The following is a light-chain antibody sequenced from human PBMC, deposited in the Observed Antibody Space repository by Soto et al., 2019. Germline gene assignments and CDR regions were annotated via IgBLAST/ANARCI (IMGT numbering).Light chain of an antibody. Sequence: EIVLTQSPGTLSLSPGERATLPGRASQSVSSSYLAWYQQKPGQPPRLLIYGASSRATGIPDRFSGSGSGTDFTLTISRLEPEDFAVYYCQQYGSSPWTFGQGTKVEIK. CDR1: QSVSSSY. CDR2: GAS. V-gene: IGKV3-20*01. CDR3: QQYGSSPWT. J-gene: IGKJ1*01.